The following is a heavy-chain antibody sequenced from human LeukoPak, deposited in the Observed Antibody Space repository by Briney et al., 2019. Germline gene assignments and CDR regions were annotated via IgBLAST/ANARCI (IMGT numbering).Heavy chain of an antibody. J-gene: IGHJ6*02. D-gene: IGHD3-22*01. CDR2: ISSRSSTI. CDR1: GFTFSNFE. CDR3: ARYSSSYAMDV. V-gene: IGHV3-48*03. Sequence: PGGSLRLSCAASGFTFSNFEMNWVRQAPGKGLEWISYISSRSSTIFYADSVKGRFTISRHNSNNTLYLQMNSLRADDTAVYYCARYSSSYAMDVWGQGTTVTVSS.